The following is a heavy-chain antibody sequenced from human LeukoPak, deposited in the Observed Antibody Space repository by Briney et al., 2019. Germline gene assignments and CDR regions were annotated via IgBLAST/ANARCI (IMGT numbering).Heavy chain of an antibody. D-gene: IGHD6-13*01. V-gene: IGHV4-39*01. J-gene: IGHJ4*02. Sequence: SETLSLTCTVSGGSISSDNYYWGWIRQPPGKGVEWIGTIYYSGNTYYNPSLKSRVTISVDTSNNQFSLKLSSVTAADTAVYYCARRYDSSWTFDYWGQGTLVTVSS. CDR3: ARRYDSSWTFDY. CDR2: IYYSGNT. CDR1: GGSISSDNYY.